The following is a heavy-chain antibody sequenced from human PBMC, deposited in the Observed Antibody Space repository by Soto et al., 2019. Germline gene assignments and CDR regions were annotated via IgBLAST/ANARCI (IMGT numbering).Heavy chain of an antibody. Sequence: QVQLQESGPGLVRPSETLSLSCSVSNGSLSSSRWWSWVRQSPGKRLEWIGEVAENGYIHCIPSQQRRLNISLDWSRRRFSLRLPSLTAPDPALYYCARNHQDGYDFDYWCQGALLTVSS. D-gene: IGHD5-12*01. CDR3: ARNHQDGYDFDY. J-gene: IGHJ4*02. V-gene: IGHV4-4*02. CDR2: VAENGYI. CDR1: NGSLSSSRW.